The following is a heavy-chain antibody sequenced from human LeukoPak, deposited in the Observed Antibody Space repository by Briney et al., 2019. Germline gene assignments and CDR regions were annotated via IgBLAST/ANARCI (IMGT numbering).Heavy chain of an antibody. CDR3: AREIEGTIEF. Sequence: TGGSLRLSCAASGFTFSNYWMSWVRRAPGKGLEWVANINHDGSDKYSVDSVKGRFTISRDNAKNSLYLQMNSLRDEDTAVYYCAREIEGTIEFWGQGILVTVSS. D-gene: IGHD2/OR15-2a*01. CDR1: GFTFSNYW. J-gene: IGHJ4*02. V-gene: IGHV3-7*01. CDR2: INHDGSDK.